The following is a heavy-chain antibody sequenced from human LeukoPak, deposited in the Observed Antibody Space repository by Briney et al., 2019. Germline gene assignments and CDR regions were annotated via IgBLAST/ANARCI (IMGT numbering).Heavy chain of an antibody. V-gene: IGHV3-11*03. D-gene: IGHD1-14*01. J-gene: IGHJ3*02. CDR2: ISSGSSST. CDR1: GFTFSDYY. CDR3: ARTNQIDETAFDI. Sequence: PGGSLRLSCAASGFTFSDYYMSWLRQAPGKGLEWVSYISSGSSSTNYADSVKGRFTISRDNAKNSLYLQMNSLRAEDTAVYYCARTNQIDETAFDIWGQGTMVTVSS.